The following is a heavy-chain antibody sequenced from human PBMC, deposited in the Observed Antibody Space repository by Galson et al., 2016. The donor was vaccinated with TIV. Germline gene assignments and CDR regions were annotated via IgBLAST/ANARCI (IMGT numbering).Heavy chain of an antibody. CDR2: IKQDGSEK. V-gene: IGHV3-7*01. CDR1: GFTFSDYW. Sequence: SLRLSCAASGFTFSDYWMHWVRQTPGKGLEWVANIKQDGSEKYYVDSVKGRFTISRDNAKSSLFLQMNILRAEDTAVYYCARRYFDLWGRGTLVTVSS. J-gene: IGHJ2*01. CDR3: ARRYFDL.